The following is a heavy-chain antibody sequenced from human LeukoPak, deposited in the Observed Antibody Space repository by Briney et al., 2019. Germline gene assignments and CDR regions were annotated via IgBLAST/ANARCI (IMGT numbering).Heavy chain of an antibody. D-gene: IGHD6-25*01. CDR3: AGTSNYYSIAADSD. Sequence: SVKVSCKASGGTFSSYAISWVRQAPGQGLEWMGGIIPIFGTANYAQKFQGRVTITADKSTSTAYMELSSLRSEDTAVYYCAGTSNYYSIAADSDWGQGTLVTVSS. CDR2: IIPIFGTA. V-gene: IGHV1-69*06. J-gene: IGHJ4*02. CDR1: GGTFSSYA.